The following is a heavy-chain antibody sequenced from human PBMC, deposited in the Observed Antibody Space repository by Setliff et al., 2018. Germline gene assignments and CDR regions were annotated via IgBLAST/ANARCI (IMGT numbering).Heavy chain of an antibody. CDR3: ARGGTFRYFDY. J-gene: IGHJ4*02. CDR1: GGSLSTYY. Sequence: TSETLSLTCTVSGGSLSTYYWSWIRQPPGKGLEWIGYVYYSGTANYNPSLKSRVTVLVDTSKNQFSLRLSFVTAADTAVYYCARGGTFRYFDYWGQGALVTVSS. CDR2: VYYSGTA. V-gene: IGHV4-59*01. D-gene: IGHD5-12*01.